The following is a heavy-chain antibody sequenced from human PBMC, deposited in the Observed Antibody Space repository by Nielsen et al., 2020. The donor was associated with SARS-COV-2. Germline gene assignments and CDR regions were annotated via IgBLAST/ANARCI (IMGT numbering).Heavy chain of an antibody. J-gene: IGHJ6*02. Sequence: GESLKISCAAAGFTFSSYNMNWVRQAPGKGLEWVSSISSTSNSIYYADSVKGRFTISRDNAKNSLYLQMNSLRAEDTALYYCAKDQDTGYSSSWYYGMDVWGQGTTVTVSS. D-gene: IGHD6-13*01. CDR2: ISSTSNSI. CDR3: AKDQDTGYSSSWYYGMDV. CDR1: GFTFSSYN. V-gene: IGHV3-21*04.